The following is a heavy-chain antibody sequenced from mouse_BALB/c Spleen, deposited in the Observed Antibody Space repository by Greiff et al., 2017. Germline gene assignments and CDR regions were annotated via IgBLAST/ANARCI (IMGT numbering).Heavy chain of an antibody. CDR2: ISSGGST. CDR3: ASEYYGSTWFAY. Sequence: EVKLMESGGGLVKPGGSLKLSCAASGFTFSSYAMSWVRQTPEKRLEWVASISSGGSTYYPDSVKGRFTISRDNARNILYLQMSSLRSEDTAMYYCASEYYGSTWFAYWGQGTLVTVSA. CDR1: GFTFSSYA. V-gene: IGHV5-6-5*01. J-gene: IGHJ3*01. D-gene: IGHD1-1*01.